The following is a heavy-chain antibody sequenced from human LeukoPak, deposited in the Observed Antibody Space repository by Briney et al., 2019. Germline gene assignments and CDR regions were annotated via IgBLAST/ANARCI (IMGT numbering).Heavy chain of an antibody. D-gene: IGHD6-6*01. J-gene: IGHJ4*02. Sequence: ASVKVSCKSSGYTFTGYYMHWVRQAPGQGLEWVGWINPNSGGTNYAHKFQGRVTMTRDTSISTAYMELSRLRSDDRAVYYCARVQGDSSSPLDYFDYWGQGTLVTVSS. V-gene: IGHV1-2*02. CDR3: ARVQGDSSSPLDYFDY. CDR2: INPNSGGT. CDR1: GYTFTGYY.